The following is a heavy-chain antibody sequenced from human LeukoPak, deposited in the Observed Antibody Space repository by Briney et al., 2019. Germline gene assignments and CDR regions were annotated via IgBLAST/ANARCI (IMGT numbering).Heavy chain of an antibody. Sequence: GGSLRLSCAASGFTFSSYSMNWVRQAPGKGLEWVSYISSSSSTIYYADSVKGRFTISRDNAKNSLYLQMNSLRDEDTAVYYCARGPGITIFGVVPFDPWGQGTLVTASS. CDR3: ARGPGITIFGVVPFDP. J-gene: IGHJ5*02. D-gene: IGHD3-3*01. CDR2: ISSSSSTI. CDR1: GFTFSSYS. V-gene: IGHV3-48*02.